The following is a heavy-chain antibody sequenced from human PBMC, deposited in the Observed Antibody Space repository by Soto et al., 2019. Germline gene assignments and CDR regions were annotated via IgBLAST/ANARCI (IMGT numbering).Heavy chain of an antibody. CDR3: ARDRYSSGWHPFDH. V-gene: IGHV3-11*01. Sequence: GGSLRLSCAASGFTFSDYYMSWFRQAPGKGLEWLSYISSSGSTLYYADSVKGRFTISRDNAKNSLYLLINSLRAEDTAVYYCARDRYSSGWHPFDHWGQGTRVTVSS. CDR2: ISSSGSTL. D-gene: IGHD6-19*01. J-gene: IGHJ4*02. CDR1: GFTFSDYY.